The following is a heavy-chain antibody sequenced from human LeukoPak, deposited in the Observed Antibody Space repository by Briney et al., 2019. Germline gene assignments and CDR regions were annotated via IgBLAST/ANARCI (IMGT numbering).Heavy chain of an antibody. CDR3: AKRDPNFDY. J-gene: IGHJ4*02. CDR2: ISGSGGSA. V-gene: IGHV3-23*01. Sequence: GGSLRLSCAASGLTFSSYAMSWVRQAPGEGLEWVSAISGSGGSAYYADSAKGRFTISRDNSKNTLYLQMNSLRAEDTAVYYCAKRDPNFDYWGQGTLVTVSS. CDR1: GLTFSSYA.